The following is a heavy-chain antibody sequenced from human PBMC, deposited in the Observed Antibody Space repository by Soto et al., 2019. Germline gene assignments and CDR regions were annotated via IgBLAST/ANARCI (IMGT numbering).Heavy chain of an antibody. CDR1: GYTFTSYD. CDR2: MNPNSGNT. V-gene: IGHV1-8*01. CDR3: ARGNDFWSGYDNYYYYYGMDV. J-gene: IGHJ6*02. Sequence: QVQLVQSGAEVKKPGASVKVSCKASGYTFTSYDINWVQQATGQGLEWMGWMNPNSGNTGYAQKFQGRVTMTRNTSISTAYMELSSLRSEDTAVYYCARGNDFWSGYDNYYYYYGMDVWGQGTTVTVSS. D-gene: IGHD3-3*01.